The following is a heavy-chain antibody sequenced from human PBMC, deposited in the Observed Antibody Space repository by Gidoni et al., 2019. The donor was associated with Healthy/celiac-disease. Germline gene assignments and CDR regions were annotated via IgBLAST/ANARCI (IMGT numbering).Heavy chain of an antibody. D-gene: IGHD2-2*01. CDR3: AKDLYLEYYFDY. J-gene: IGHJ4*02. CDR2: ISYDGSNK. V-gene: IGHV3-30*18. CDR1: GFTFSSYG. Sequence: QVQLVESGGGVVQPGRSLRLPCASSGFTFSSYGMHWVRQAPGKGLEWVAVISYDGSNKYYADSVKGRFTISRDNSKNTLYLQMNSLRAEDTAVYYCAKDLYLEYYFDYWGQGTLVTVSS.